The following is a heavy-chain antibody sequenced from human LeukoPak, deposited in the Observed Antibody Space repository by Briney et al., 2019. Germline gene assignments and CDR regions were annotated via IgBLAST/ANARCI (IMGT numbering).Heavy chain of an antibody. V-gene: IGHV3-7*03. CDR2: IKQDGSEK. Sequence: TGGSLRLSCAASGFTFSSYWMSWVRQAPGKGLEWVANIKQDGSEKYYVDSVKGRFTISRDNAKNSLYLRMNSLRAEDTAVYYCAREKLLWFGELRAFDIWGQGTMVTVSS. CDR3: AREKLLWFGELRAFDI. J-gene: IGHJ3*02. D-gene: IGHD3-10*01. CDR1: GFTFSSYW.